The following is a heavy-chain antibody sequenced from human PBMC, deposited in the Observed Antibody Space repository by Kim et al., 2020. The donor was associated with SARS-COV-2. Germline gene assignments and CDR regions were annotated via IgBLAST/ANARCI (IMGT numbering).Heavy chain of an antibody. CDR3: ARDGLDAFDI. CDR1: GGSISSGGYS. CDR2: IYHSGST. Sequence: SETLSLTCAVSGGSISSGGYSWSWIRQPPGKGLEWIGYIYHSGSTYYNPSLKSRVTISVDRSKNQFSLKLSSVTAADTAVYYCARDGLDAFDIWGQGTMVTVSS. J-gene: IGHJ3*02. V-gene: IGHV4-30-2*01.